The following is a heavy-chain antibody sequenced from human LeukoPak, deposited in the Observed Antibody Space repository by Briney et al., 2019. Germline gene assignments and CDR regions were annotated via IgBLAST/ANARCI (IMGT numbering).Heavy chain of an antibody. CDR2: ISWDGGST. Sequence: GGSLRLSCAASGFTFDDYAMHWVRQAPGKGLEWVSLISWDGGSTYYADSVKGRFTISRDNSKNSLYLQMNSLRAEDTALYYCAKDISSGDSGSSNYYYYYYMDVWGKGTTVTVSS. D-gene: IGHD1-26*01. J-gene: IGHJ6*03. CDR3: AKDISSGDSGSSNYYYYYYMDV. V-gene: IGHV3-43D*03. CDR1: GFTFDDYA.